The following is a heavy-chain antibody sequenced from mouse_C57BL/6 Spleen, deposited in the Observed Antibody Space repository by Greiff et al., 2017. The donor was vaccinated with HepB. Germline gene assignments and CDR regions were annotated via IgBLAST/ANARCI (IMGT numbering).Heavy chain of an antibody. CDR3: ARWNFTTVVARAMDY. V-gene: IGHV5-4*03. J-gene: IGHJ4*01. CDR1: GFTFSSYA. D-gene: IGHD1-1*01. Sequence: EVKLVESGGGLVKPGGSLKLSCAASGFTFSSYAMSWVRQTPEKRLEWVATISDGGSYTYYPDNVKGRFTISRDNAKNNLYLQMRHLKSEDTAMYYGARWNFTTVVARAMDYWGQGTSVTVSS. CDR2: ISDGGSYT.